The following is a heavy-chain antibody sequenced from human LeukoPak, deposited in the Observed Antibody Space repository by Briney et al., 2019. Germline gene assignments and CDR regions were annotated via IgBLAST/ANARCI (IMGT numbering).Heavy chain of an antibody. CDR3: ARAGIAVAGTTGPSYYFDY. V-gene: IGHV4-59*01. Sequence: SETLSLTCTVSGGSISSYYWSWIRQPPGKGLEWIGYIYYSGSTNYNPSLKSRVTISVDTSENQFSLKLSSVTAADTAVYYCARAGIAVAGTTGPSYYFDYWGQGTLVTVPS. D-gene: IGHD6-19*01. CDR2: IYYSGST. CDR1: GGSISSYY. J-gene: IGHJ4*02.